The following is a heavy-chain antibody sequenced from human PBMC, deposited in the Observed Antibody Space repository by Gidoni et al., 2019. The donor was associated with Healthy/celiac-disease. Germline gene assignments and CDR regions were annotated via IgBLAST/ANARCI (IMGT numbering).Heavy chain of an antibody. V-gene: IGHV3-9*01. J-gene: IGHJ3*02. D-gene: IGHD6-13*01. Sequence: EVQLVESGGGLVQPGRSLRLSCAASGFTFDDYAMHWVRQAPGKGLEWVSGISWNSGSIGYADSVKGRFTISRDNAKNSLYLQMNSLRAEDTALYYCAKGRGIAAAGTRANDAFDIWGQGTMVTVSS. CDR3: AKGRGIAAAGTRANDAFDI. CDR2: ISWNSGSI. CDR1: GFTFDDYA.